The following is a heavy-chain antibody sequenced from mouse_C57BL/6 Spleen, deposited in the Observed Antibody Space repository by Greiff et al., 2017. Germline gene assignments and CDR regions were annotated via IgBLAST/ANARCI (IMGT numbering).Heavy chain of an antibody. D-gene: IGHD1-1*01. Sequence: EVQLQESGGDLVKPGGSLKLSCAASGFTFSSYGMSWVRQTPDKRLEWVATISSGGSYTYYPDSVKGRFTISRDNAKNTLYLQMSSLKSEDTAMYYCARQGYYGSSYSYYAMDYWGQGTSVTVSS. CDR3: ARQGYYGSSYSYYAMDY. J-gene: IGHJ4*01. CDR2: ISSGGSYT. CDR1: GFTFSSYG. V-gene: IGHV5-6*01.